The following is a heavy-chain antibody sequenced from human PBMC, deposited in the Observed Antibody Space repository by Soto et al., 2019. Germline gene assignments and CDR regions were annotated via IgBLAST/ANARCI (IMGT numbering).Heavy chain of an antibody. CDR1: GGTFSSYT. V-gene: IGHV1-69*04. CDR2: IIPILGIA. Sequence: SVKVSCKASGGTFSSYTISWVRQAPGQGLEWMGRIIPILGIANYAQKFQGRVTITADKSTSTAYMELRSLRSDDTAVYYCARDQVGAYYYGSGPSDYWGQGTLVTVSS. CDR3: ARDQVGAYYYGSGPSDY. J-gene: IGHJ4*02. D-gene: IGHD3-10*01.